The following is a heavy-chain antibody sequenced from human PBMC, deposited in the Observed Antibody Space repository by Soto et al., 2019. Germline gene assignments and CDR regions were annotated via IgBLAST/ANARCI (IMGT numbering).Heavy chain of an antibody. CDR1: GDSVSSNSAA. D-gene: IGHD6-19*01. CDR2: TYYRSKWYN. V-gene: IGHV6-1*01. J-gene: IGHJ5*02. CDR3: ARVPGIAVAGGWNWFDP. Sequence: PAQTLSLTCAISGDSVSSNSAAWNWIRQSPSRGLEWLGRTYYRSKWYNDYAVSVKSRITINPDTSKNQFSLQLNSVTPEYTAVYYCARVPGIAVAGGWNWFDPWDQAPLVTVSS.